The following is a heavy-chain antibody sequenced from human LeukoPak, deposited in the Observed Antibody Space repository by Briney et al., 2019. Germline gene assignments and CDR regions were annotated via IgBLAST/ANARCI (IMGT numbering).Heavy chain of an antibody. J-gene: IGHJ4*02. CDR3: ARSVRVVLDWNVGYYFDY. Sequence: GASVKVSCKASGYTFITYAIRWVRQAPGQRPEWMGWINAGNGNTKLSQKFQGRVTLTRDTSASTAYMELSSLRSEDTAVYYCARSVRVVLDWNVGYYFDYWGQGSLVTVSS. CDR1: GYTFITYA. V-gene: IGHV1-3*01. D-gene: IGHD1-1*01. CDR2: INAGNGNT.